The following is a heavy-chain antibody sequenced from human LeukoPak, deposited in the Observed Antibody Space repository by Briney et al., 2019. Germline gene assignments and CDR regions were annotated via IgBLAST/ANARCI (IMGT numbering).Heavy chain of an antibody. D-gene: IGHD3-10*01. Sequence: PGRSLRLSCTASGFTFSSYAMHWVRQAPGKGLEWVAVIWYDGSVEYYIDSVRGRFSISRDNSKKTLYLQMNSLRAEDTAVYHCAKTGGRYSPYYYMDVWGKGTTVTVSS. V-gene: IGHV3-33*06. CDR1: GFTFSSYA. J-gene: IGHJ6*03. CDR2: IWYDGSVE. CDR3: AKTGGRYSPYYYMDV.